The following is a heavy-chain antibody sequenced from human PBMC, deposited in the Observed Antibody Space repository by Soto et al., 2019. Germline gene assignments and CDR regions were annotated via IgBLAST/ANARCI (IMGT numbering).Heavy chain of an antibody. CDR1: GYTFTSYA. V-gene: IGHV1-3*01. J-gene: IGHJ4*02. CDR3: ERSIVVVTALDY. CDR2: INAGNGNT. D-gene: IGHD2-21*02. Sequence: QVQLVQSGAEVKKPGASVKVSCKASGYTFTSYAMHWVRQAPGQRLEWMGWINAGNGNTKYSQKFQGRVTITRDTSASTAYMELSSLRSEDTAVYYCERSIVVVTALDYWGQGTLVTVSS.